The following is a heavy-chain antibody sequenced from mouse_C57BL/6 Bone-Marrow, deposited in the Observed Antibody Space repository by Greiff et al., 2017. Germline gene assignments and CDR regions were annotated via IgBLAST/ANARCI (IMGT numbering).Heavy chain of an antibody. Sequence: EVKLLESGPGLVKPSQSLSLTCSVTGYSITSGYYWNWIRQFPGNKLEWMGYISYDGSNNYNPSLKNRISITRDTSKNQFFMKLNSVTTEDTATYYCARDGGCVFDYWGQGTTLTVAS. CDR3: ARDGGCVFDY. CDR2: ISYDGSN. V-gene: IGHV3-6*01. CDR1: GYSITSGYY. J-gene: IGHJ2*01.